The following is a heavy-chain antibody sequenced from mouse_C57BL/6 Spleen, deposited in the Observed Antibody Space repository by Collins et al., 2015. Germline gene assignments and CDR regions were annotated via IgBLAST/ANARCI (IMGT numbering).Heavy chain of an antibody. V-gene: IGHV3-2*02. D-gene: IGHD2-14*01. CDR3: ARWGYDGYYYATDY. CDR2: ISYSGST. CDR1: GYSITSDYA. Sequence: DVQLQESGPGLVKPSQSLSLTCTVTGYSITSDYAWNWIRQFPGNKLEWMGYISYSGSTSYNPSLKSRVSITRDTSKNQFFLQLNSVTTEDTATYYCARWGYDGYYYATDYWGQGTSVTVSS. J-gene: IGHJ4*01.